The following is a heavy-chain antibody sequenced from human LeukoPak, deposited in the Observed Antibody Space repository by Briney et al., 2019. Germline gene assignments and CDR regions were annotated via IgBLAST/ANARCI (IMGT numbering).Heavy chain of an antibody. Sequence: GGALRLSCAVSGFTFSDYTMTGVRQAPAKGLEWVSYISTSSSTIYYADSVKGRFTISRDNTKNALYLQMNSLRAEDTAVYYCARVPSGYTLGYGYYYYYMDVWGKGTTVTVSS. CDR2: ISTSSSTI. CDR1: GFTFSDYT. J-gene: IGHJ6*03. CDR3: ARVPSGYTLGYGYYYYYMDV. D-gene: IGHD5-18*01. V-gene: IGHV3-11*04.